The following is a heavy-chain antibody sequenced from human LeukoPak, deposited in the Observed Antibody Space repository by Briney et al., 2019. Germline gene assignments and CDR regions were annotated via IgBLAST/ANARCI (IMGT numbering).Heavy chain of an antibody. J-gene: IGHJ4*02. V-gene: IGHV4-4*02. CDR1: GGSISSSNW. Sequence: PSETLSLTCAVSGGSISSSNWWSWVRQPPGKGLEWIGEIYHSGSTYYNPSLKSRVTISVDTSKNQFSLKLSSVTAADTAVYYCARVAGGYSYGYPDYWGQGTLVTVSS. D-gene: IGHD5-18*01. CDR2: IYHSGST. CDR3: ARVAGGYSYGYPDY.